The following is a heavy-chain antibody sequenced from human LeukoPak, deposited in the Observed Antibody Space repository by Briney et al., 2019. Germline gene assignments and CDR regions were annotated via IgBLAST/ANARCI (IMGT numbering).Heavy chain of an antibody. J-gene: IGHJ4*02. D-gene: IGHD6-13*01. V-gene: IGHV3-30*14. CDR2: ISYDGSNK. CDR3: ARVSSGYSSSWYPYYFDY. Sequence: PGGSLRLSCAASGFTFSSYAMHWVRQAPGKGLEWVAVISYDGSNKYYADSVKGRFTISRDNSKNTLYLQMNSLRVEDTAVYYCARVSSGYSSSWYPYYFDYWGQGTLVTVSS. CDR1: GFTFSSYA.